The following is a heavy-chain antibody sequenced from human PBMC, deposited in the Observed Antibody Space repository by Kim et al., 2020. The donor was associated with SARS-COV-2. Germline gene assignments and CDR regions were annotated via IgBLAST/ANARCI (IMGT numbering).Heavy chain of an antibody. Sequence: SVKVSCKASGGTFSSYAISWVRQAPGQGLEWMGGIIPIFGTANYAQKFQGRVTITADESTSTAYMELSSPRSEDTAVYYCARAIKDYDFWSGYRDNWFDPWGQGTLVTVSS. V-gene: IGHV1-69*13. CDR2: IIPIFGTA. CDR3: ARAIKDYDFWSGYRDNWFDP. CDR1: GGTFSSYA. J-gene: IGHJ5*02. D-gene: IGHD3-3*01.